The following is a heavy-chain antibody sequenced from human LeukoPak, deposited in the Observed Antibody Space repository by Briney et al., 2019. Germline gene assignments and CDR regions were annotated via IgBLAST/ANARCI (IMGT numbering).Heavy chain of an antibody. V-gene: IGHV4-4*07. CDR3: ARDRLTSQNIDDYWYFDL. CDR2: IYTSGST. Sequence: ASETLSLTCTVSGGSISSYYWSWIRQPAGKGLEWIGRIYTSGSTNYNPSLKSRVTMSVDTSKNQFSLKLSSVTAADTAVYYCARDRLTSQNIDDYWYFDLWGRGTLVTVSS. J-gene: IGHJ2*01. CDR1: GGSISSYY. D-gene: IGHD1-14*01.